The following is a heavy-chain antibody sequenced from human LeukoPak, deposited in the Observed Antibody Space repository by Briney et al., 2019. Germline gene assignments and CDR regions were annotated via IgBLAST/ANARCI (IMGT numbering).Heavy chain of an antibody. CDR2: INRDGSST. D-gene: IGHD5-18*01. J-gene: IGHJ4*02. Sequence: PGGSLRRSCAASGFTYISYWMHWVRQAPGKGVVGVSRINRDGSSTDYADSVKGRFTISRDNAKNTLYLQMNSLRGEDTAVYFCARDAPGNTALDYWGQGTLVTVSS. V-gene: IGHV3-74*01. CDR1: GFTYISYW. CDR3: ARDAPGNTALDY.